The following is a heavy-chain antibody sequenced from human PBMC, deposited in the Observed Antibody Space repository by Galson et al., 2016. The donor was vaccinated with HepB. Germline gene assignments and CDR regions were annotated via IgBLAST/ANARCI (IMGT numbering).Heavy chain of an antibody. CDR2: VFYTGNA. V-gene: IGHV4-59*01. CDR3: ASLGATGGFDN. J-gene: IGHJ4*02. Sequence: ETLSLTCTVSGGSFSNYYWNWIRQPPGKGLEWMGYVFYTGNANYNPSLKSRVTISVDTSKRHFSLRLNSVTAADTAVYFCASLGATGGFDNWGQGTLVTVSS. D-gene: IGHD1-26*01. CDR1: GGSFSNYY.